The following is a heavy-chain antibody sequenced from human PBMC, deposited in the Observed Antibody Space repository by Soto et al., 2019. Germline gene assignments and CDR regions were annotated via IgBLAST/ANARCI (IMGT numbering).Heavy chain of an antibody. CDR3: ARDWSSEYSNYNWFDP. V-gene: IGHV1-46*03. Sequence: ASVKVSCKASGYTFTSYYMHWVRQAPGQGLEWMGIINPSGGSTSYAQKFQGRVTMTRDTSTSTVYMELSSLRSEDTAVYYCARDWSSEYSNYNWFDPWGQGTLVTVSS. D-gene: IGHD4-4*01. CDR1: GYTFTSYY. J-gene: IGHJ5*02. CDR2: INPSGGST.